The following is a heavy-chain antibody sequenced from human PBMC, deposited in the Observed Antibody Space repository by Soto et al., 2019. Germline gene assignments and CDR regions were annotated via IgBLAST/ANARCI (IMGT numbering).Heavy chain of an antibody. J-gene: IGHJ4*02. Sequence: GGSLRLSCAASGFTFSSYAMSWVRQAPGKGLEWVSAISGSGGSTYYADSVKGRFTISRDNSKNTLYLQMNRLRAEDTAVYYCAKDALTIFGVVIDSTDYWGQGTLVTVSS. D-gene: IGHD3-3*01. CDR1: GFTFSSYA. CDR2: ISGSGGST. V-gene: IGHV3-23*01. CDR3: AKDALTIFGVVIDSTDY.